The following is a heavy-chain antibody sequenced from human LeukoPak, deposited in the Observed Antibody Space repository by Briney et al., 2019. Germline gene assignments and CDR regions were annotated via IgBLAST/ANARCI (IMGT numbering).Heavy chain of an antibody. Sequence: PSETLSLTCAVYGGSFSGYYWSWIRQPPGKGLEWIGEINHSGSTNYNPSLKSRVTISVDTSKNQFSLKLSSVTAADTAVYYCARGGSSSWCVVSTRWFDPWGQGTLVTVSS. D-gene: IGHD6-13*01. CDR1: GGSFSGYY. V-gene: IGHV4-34*01. CDR3: ARGGSSSWCVVSTRWFDP. CDR2: INHSGST. J-gene: IGHJ5*02.